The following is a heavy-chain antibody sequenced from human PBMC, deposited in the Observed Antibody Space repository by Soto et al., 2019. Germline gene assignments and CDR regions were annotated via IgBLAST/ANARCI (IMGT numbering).Heavy chain of an antibody. J-gene: IGHJ6*02. D-gene: IGHD6-13*01. CDR3: ARQIAAAGKYYYGMDV. V-gene: IGHV5-51*01. CDR1: AYSFTTYW. Sequence: PGESLKISCKGSAYSFTTYWIAWVRQMPGKGLEWMGIIYPGDSDTRYSPSFQGQVSISADKSISTAYLQWSSLKASDTAMYYCARQIAAAGKYYYGMDVWGQGTTVTVS. CDR2: IYPGDSDT.